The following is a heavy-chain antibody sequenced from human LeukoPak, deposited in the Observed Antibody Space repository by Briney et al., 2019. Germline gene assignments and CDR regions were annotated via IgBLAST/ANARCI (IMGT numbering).Heavy chain of an antibody. CDR1: GFTFSSYA. J-gene: IGHJ5*02. D-gene: IGHD2-2*01. V-gene: IGHV3-30-3*01. Sequence: GGSLRLSCAASGFTFSSYAMHWVRQAPGKGLEWVAVISYDGSNKYYADSVKGRFTISRDNSKNTLYLQMNSLRAEDTAVYYCARAVSTPSWSDPWGQGTLVTVSS. CDR3: ARAVSTPSWSDP. CDR2: ISYDGSNK.